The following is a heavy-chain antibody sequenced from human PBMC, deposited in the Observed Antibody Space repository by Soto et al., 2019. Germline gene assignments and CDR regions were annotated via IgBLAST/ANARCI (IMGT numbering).Heavy chain of an antibody. CDR1: GFTFSTYA. CDR2: ISGSGGST. J-gene: IGHJ4*02. Sequence: VGSLRLSCAASGFTFSTYAMSWVRQAPGKGLEWVSAISGSGGSTYYADSVKGRFTISRDNSKNTVHLQMNSLRAEDTAVCYCAKVSNVLRLLEWLGYYFDYWGQGTLFPVSS. V-gene: IGHV3-23*01. D-gene: IGHD3-3*01. CDR3: AKVSNVLRLLEWLGYYFDY.